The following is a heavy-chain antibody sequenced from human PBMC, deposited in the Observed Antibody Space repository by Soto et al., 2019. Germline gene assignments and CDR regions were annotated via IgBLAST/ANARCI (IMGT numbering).Heavy chain of an antibody. J-gene: IGHJ5*02. D-gene: IGHD3-3*01. Sequence: SETLSLTCAVYGGSFSGYYWSWIRQPPGKGLEWIGEINHSGSTNYDPSLKSRVTISVDTSKNQFSLKLSSVTAADTAVYYCARGTLRNWFDPWGQGTLVTVSS. CDR2: INHSGST. CDR3: ARGTLRNWFDP. V-gene: IGHV4-34*01. CDR1: GGSFSGYY.